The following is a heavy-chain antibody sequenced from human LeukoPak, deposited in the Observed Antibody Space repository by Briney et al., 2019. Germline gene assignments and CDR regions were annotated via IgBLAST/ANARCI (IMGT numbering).Heavy chain of an antibody. CDR1: GGSISSSSYY. Sequence: SETLSLTCTVSGGSISSSSYYWGWIRQPPGKGLEWIGSIYYSGSTYYNPSLKSRVTISVDTSKNQFSLKLSSVTAADTAVYYCARGSYYDFWSPNYYFDYWGQGTLVTVSS. D-gene: IGHD3-3*01. J-gene: IGHJ4*02. V-gene: IGHV4-39*07. CDR2: IYYSGST. CDR3: ARGSYYDFWSPNYYFDY.